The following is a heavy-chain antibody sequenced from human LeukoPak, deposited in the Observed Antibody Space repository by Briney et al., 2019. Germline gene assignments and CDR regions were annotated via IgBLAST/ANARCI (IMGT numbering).Heavy chain of an antibody. Sequence: ASVKVSCKPSGYTVTNYGVIWVRQAPEQGLEWMGWISGHNGNTNYAQEFQDRVTMTTDTSTSTAYMELTSLRSDDTAVYYCARVVSGSGYSIYWGQGTLVTVSS. J-gene: IGHJ4*02. D-gene: IGHD3-22*01. V-gene: IGHV1-18*01. CDR3: ARVVSGSGYSIY. CDR1: GYTVTNYG. CDR2: ISGHNGNT.